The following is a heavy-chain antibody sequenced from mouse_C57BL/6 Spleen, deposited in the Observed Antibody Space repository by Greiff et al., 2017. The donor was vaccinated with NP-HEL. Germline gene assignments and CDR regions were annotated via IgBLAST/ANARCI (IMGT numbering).Heavy chain of an antibody. CDR3: ARAYYSNYRVFAY. CDR2: FHPYNDDT. D-gene: IGHD2-5*01. J-gene: IGHJ3*01. V-gene: IGHV1-47*01. Sequence: VQLKESGAELVKPGASVKMSCKASGYTFTTYPIEWMKQNHGKSLEWIGNFHPYNDDTKYNEKFKGKATLTVEKSSSTVYLELSRLTSDDSAVYYCARAYYSNYRVFAYWGQGTLVTVSA. CDR1: GYTFTTYP.